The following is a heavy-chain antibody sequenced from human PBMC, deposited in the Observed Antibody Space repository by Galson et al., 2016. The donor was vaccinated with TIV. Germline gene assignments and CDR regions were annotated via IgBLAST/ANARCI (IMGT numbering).Heavy chain of an antibody. D-gene: IGHD3-3*01. Sequence: SLRLSCAASGFIVNNNQMSWVRQAPGKGLEWISVIYSDGRPYYANSVAGRFTISRDDSKNTLYLQMTSLRAEDTAVYYCARDRYYDASGYYFSYYGMDVWGQGTTVTVSS. J-gene: IGHJ6*02. CDR2: IYSDGRP. V-gene: IGHV3-53*01. CDR3: ARDRYYDASGYYFSYYGMDV. CDR1: GFIVNNNQ.